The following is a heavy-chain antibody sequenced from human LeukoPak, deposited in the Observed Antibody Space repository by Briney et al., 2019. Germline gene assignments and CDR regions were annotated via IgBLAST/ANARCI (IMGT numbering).Heavy chain of an antibody. CDR3: AGDCSSTSCQGDDAFDI. CDR2: MNPNSGNT. J-gene: IGHJ3*02. V-gene: IGHV1-8*01. D-gene: IGHD2-2*01. CDR1: GYTFTSYD. Sequence: ASVKVSCKASGYTFTSYDINWVRQATGQGLEWMGWMNPNSGNTGYAQKFQGRVTMTRNTSISTAYMELSSLRSEDTAVYYCAGDCSSTSCQGDDAFDIWGQGTMVTVSS.